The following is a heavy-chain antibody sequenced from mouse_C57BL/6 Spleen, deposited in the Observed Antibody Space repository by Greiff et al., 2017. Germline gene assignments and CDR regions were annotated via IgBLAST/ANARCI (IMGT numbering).Heavy chain of an antibody. V-gene: IGHV1-52*01. Sequence: VQLQQPGAELVRPGSSVKLSCKASGYTFTSYWMHWVKQRPIQGLEWIGNIDPSDSETHYNQKFKDKATLTVDKSSNTAYMQLRSLTSEDSAVYYCARWAGSRPDHWGQGTPPTVS. J-gene: IGHJ2*01. CDR1: GYTFTSYW. D-gene: IGHD1-1*01. CDR3: ARWAGSRPDH. CDR2: IDPSDSET.